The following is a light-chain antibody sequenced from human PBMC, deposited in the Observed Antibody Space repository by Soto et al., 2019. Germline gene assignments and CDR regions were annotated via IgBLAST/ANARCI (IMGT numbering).Light chain of an antibody. V-gene: IGKV3-20*01. J-gene: IGKJ4*01. CDR1: QRISSTY. Sequence: EIVLTQSPGTMSLSPGERATLSCRASQRISSTYLAWYQQKRGQAPRLLIYGASSRATGIPDRFSGSGSGTDFTITISRLEREDFALYYCQQYGGSLTFGGGNKVAIK. CDR3: QQYGGSLT. CDR2: GAS.